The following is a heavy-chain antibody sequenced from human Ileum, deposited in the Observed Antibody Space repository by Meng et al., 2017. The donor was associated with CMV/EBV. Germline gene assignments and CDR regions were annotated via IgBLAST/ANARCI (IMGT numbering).Heavy chain of an antibody. CDR2: IIPILDTA. D-gene: IGHD3-22*01. J-gene: IGHJ4*02. V-gene: IGHV1-69*06. Sequence: TFSNYAISWMRQAPGQVLEWMGGIIPILDTANYAPKFQGRLTITADKSTSTAYMELSSLRSEDTAVYYCARDRYYDSSGFYFESAYWGEGTLVTVSS. CDR1: TFSNYA. CDR3: ARDRYYDSSGFYFESAY.